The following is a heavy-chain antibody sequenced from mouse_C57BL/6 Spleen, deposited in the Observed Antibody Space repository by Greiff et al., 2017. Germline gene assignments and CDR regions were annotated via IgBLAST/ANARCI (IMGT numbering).Heavy chain of an antibody. CDR1: GYTFTRYW. D-gene: IGHD2-4*01. J-gene: IGHJ3*01. CDR3: ARGADYDGGSWVAY. V-gene: IGHV1-53*01. Sequence: VQLQQPGSELAKPGASVKLSCKASGYTFTRYWMHWVKQRPGQGLEWIGNINPSNGGTNYNEKFKSKATLTVDKSSSTAYMQLSSLTSEDSAVCVCARGADYDGGSWVAYWGQGTLVTVSA. CDR2: INPSNGGT.